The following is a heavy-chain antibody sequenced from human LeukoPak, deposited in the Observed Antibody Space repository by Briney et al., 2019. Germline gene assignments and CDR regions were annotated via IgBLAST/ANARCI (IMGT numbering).Heavy chain of an antibody. CDR3: ARDRAWNYFDY. V-gene: IGHV3-30*04. CDR2: ISNDGSRK. CDR1: GFTFRSSA. Sequence: GGSLRLSCAASGFTFRSSAMHWVRQAPGKGLEWVAIISNDGSRKYYAHSVEGRFTISRDNSKNTLYLQMDSLRAEDTAVYYCARDRAWNYFDYWGQGTLVTVSS. J-gene: IGHJ4*02. D-gene: IGHD3-3*01.